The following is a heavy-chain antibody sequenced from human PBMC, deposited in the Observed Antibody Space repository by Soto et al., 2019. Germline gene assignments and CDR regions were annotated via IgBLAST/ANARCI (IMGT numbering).Heavy chain of an antibody. J-gene: IGHJ6*02. CDR3: GCEQQLDYGMDV. V-gene: IGHV3-43*01. Sequence: EVQLVESGGVVVQPGGSLRLSCAASGFTFDDYTMHWVRQAPGKGLEWVSLISWDGGSTYYADSVKGRFTISRDNSKNSLYLQMNSLRTEDTALYYCGCEQQLDYGMDVWGQGTTVTVSS. CDR2: ISWDGGST. D-gene: IGHD6-13*01. CDR1: GFTFDDYT.